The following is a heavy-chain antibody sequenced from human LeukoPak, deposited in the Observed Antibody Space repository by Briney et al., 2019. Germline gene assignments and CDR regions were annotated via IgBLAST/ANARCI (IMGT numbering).Heavy chain of an antibody. D-gene: IGHD6-19*01. CDR2: IDYSGFT. V-gene: IGHV4-59*08. Sequence: PSETLSLTCTVTGDSISSSYWSWIRQPPGKGLEWIGYIDYSGFTNYNPSLKSRVTISVDRSKNQLSLKLTSVIAADTAVYYCARQVKPGIAVSGSYFDYWGQGTLVTVSS. CDR1: GDSISSSY. CDR3: ARQVKPGIAVSGSYFDY. J-gene: IGHJ4*02.